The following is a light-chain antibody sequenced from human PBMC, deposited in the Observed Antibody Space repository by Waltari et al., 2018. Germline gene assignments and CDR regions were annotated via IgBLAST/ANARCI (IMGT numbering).Light chain of an antibody. CDR3: QQYSDDPMT. V-gene: IGKV1-5*03. J-gene: IGKJ5*01. CDR1: QSISSW. Sequence: DIQMTQSPSAMSASVGDRVTITCRASQSISSWLAWYQQKPGEVPKLLIQKSSHLQSGVPSRFSGSGSGTEMTLTISSLQSDDFAIYHCQQYSDDPMTFGQGTRLENK. CDR2: KSS.